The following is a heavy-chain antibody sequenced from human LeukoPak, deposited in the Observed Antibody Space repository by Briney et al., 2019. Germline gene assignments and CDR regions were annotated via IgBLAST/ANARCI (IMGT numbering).Heavy chain of an antibody. CDR1: GYSFTSYW. V-gene: IGHV5-51*01. D-gene: IGHD3-22*01. CDR2: IYPGDSDT. CDR3: ARPYYDTSGYPWYFDL. J-gene: IGHJ2*01. Sequence: GESLRISCKGSGYSFTSYWIGWVRQMPGKGLEWIGIIYPGDSDTKYSPSFQGQVTISADKSFNTAYLQWSSLKASDTAIYFCARPYYDTSGYPWYFDLWGRGTLVTVSS.